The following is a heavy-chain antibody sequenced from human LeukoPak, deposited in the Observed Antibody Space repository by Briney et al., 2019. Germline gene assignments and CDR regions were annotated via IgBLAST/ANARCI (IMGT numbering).Heavy chain of an antibody. CDR2: IYYSGST. D-gene: IGHD4-17*01. CDR1: GGPISSSSYY. CDR3: ATERDRNYGDYAVAY. Sequence: SGTLSLTCTVSGGPISSSSYYWGWIRQPPGKGLEWIGSIYYSGSTYYNPSLKSRVTISVDTSKNQFSLKLSSVTAADTAVYYCATERDRNYGDYAVAYWGQGTLVTVSS. V-gene: IGHV4-39*07. J-gene: IGHJ4*02.